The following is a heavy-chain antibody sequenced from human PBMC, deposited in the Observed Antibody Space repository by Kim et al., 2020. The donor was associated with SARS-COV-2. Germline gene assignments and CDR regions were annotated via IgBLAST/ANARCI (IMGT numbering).Heavy chain of an antibody. D-gene: IGHD3-16*02. V-gene: IGHV4-34*01. CDR2: INHSGST. Sequence: SETLSLTCAVYGGSFSGYYWSWIRQPPGKGLEWIGEINHSGSTNYNPSLKSRVTISVDTSKNQFSLKLSSVTAADTAVYYCARAARRNDYVWGSYRWVPPQHWGQGTLVTVSS. CDR3: ARAARRNDYVWGSYRWVPPQH. CDR1: GGSFSGYY. J-gene: IGHJ1*01.